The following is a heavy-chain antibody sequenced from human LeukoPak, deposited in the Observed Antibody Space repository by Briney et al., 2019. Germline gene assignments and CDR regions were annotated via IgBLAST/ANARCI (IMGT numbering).Heavy chain of an antibody. D-gene: IGHD6-19*01. CDR1: GGTFSSYA. Sequence: ASVKVSCKASGGTFSSYAISWVRQAPGPGLEWMGWISAYNGNTNYAQKLQGRVTMTTESSTNTAYMELRSLRSDDTAVYYCARSAVADTLSAYYFGYWGQGTLVTVSS. J-gene: IGHJ4*02. CDR2: ISAYNGNT. V-gene: IGHV1-18*01. CDR3: ARSAVADTLSAYYFGY.